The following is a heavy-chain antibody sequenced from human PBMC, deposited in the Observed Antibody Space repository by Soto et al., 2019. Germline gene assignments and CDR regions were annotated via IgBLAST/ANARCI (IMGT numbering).Heavy chain of an antibody. Sequence: SETLSLTCTVSGGSISSSSYYWGWIRQPPGKGLEWIGSIYYSGSTYYNPSLKSRVTISVDTSKNQFSLKLSSVTAADTAVYYCARQAGGFDYWGQGTLVTVSS. J-gene: IGHJ4*02. V-gene: IGHV4-39*01. D-gene: IGHD3-16*01. CDR3: ARQAGGFDY. CDR1: GGSISSSSYY. CDR2: IYYSGST.